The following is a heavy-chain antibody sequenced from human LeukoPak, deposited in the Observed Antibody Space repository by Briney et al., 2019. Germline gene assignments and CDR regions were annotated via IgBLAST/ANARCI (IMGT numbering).Heavy chain of an antibody. CDR1: GGSISSYY. CDR3: ARHGGGNSIYYLDY. D-gene: IGHD4-23*01. Sequence: SSETLSLTCTVSGGSISSYYWSWIRQPPGKGLEWIGYIYYGGSTNYNPSLESRVTISVDTSKNQFSLKLSSVTAADTAVYYCARHGGGNSIYYLDYWGQGTLVTVSS. CDR2: IYYGGST. J-gene: IGHJ4*02. V-gene: IGHV4-59*08.